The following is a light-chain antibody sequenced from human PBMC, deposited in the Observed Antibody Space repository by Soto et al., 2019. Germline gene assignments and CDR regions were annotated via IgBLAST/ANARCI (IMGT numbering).Light chain of an antibody. CDR2: GAS. CDR3: QQYGSTPRT. V-gene: IGKV3-20*01. J-gene: IGKJ1*01. Sequence: EIVLTQSPGTLSLSPGEGATLSCRASQSLTNYLAWYQHKPGQAPRLLIYGASSRATGIPDRFSGSGSGTDFTLTISRLEPEDVAVYYCQQYGSTPRTFGQGTKVEMK. CDR1: QSLTNY.